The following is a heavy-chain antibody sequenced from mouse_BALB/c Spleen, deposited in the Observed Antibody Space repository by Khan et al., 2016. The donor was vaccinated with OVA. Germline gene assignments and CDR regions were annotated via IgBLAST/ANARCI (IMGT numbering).Heavy chain of an antibody. Sequence: VQLQQPGPELMKPGASVKISCKASGYSFTSYYIHWVKQSHGKSLEWIGYIDPFNGSTSYNQKFKGKATLTVDKSSSTAYMHLSSLTSEDSAVYYCARHGYVAWFAYWGQGTLVTVSA. D-gene: IGHD2-2*01. CDR2: IDPFNGST. J-gene: IGHJ3*01. CDR3: ARHGYVAWFAY. CDR1: GYSFTSYY. V-gene: IGHV1S135*01.